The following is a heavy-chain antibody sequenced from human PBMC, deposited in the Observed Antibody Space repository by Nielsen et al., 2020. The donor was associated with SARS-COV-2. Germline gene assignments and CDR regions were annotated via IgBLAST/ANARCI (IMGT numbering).Heavy chain of an antibody. J-gene: IGHJ4*02. CDR2: IKQDGSEK. CDR1: GFTFSSYW. CDR3: AKVSSGWFLDY. Sequence: GESLKISCAASGFTFSSYWMSWVRQAPGKGLEWVANIKQDGSEKYYVDSVKGRFTISRDNSKNTLYLQMNSLRAEDTAVYYCAKVSSGWFLDYWGQGTLVTVSS. V-gene: IGHV3-7*03. D-gene: IGHD6-19*01.